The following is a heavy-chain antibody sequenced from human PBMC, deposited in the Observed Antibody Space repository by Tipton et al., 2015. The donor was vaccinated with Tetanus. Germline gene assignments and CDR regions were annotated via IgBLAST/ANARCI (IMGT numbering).Heavy chain of an antibody. CDR2: IFPQFGTS. CDR1: GGTFNSYA. V-gene: IGHV1-69*06. D-gene: IGHD6-25*01. Sequence: QSGAEVKKPGSSVRVSCKTSGGTFNSYAISWVRQAPGQGLEWMGGIFPQFGTSNYAPEFQDRVTLTADTSTGTVFMDLRSLRSDDTAVYYCARDPGYNNGWGSTWGQGTLVTVSS. J-gene: IGHJ5*02. CDR3: ARDPGYNNGWGST.